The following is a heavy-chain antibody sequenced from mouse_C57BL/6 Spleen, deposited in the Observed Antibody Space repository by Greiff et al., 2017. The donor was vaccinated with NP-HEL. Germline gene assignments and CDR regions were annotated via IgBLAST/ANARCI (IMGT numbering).Heavy chain of an antibody. CDR3: ARSYYDYDAAWFAY. Sequence: EVQLVESGGGLVKPGGSLKLSCAASGFTFSDYGMHWVRQAPEKGLEWVAYISSGSSTIYYADTVKGRFTISRDNAKNTLFLQMTSLRSEDTAMYYCARSYYDYDAAWFAYWGQGTLVTVSA. J-gene: IGHJ3*01. CDR1: GFTFSDYG. D-gene: IGHD2-4*01. V-gene: IGHV5-17*01. CDR2: ISSGSSTI.